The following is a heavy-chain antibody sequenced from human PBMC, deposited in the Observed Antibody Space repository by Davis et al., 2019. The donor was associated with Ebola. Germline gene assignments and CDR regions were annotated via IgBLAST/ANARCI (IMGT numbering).Heavy chain of an antibody. V-gene: IGHV3-7*01. J-gene: IGHJ4*02. CDR1: GFTVSSNY. Sequence: GESLKISCAASGFTVSSNYMSWVRQAPGKGLEWVANIKQDGSEKYYVDSVKGRFTISRDNAKNSLYLQMNSLRAEDTAVYYCARGRWLRSFYFDYWGQGTLVTVSS. CDR2: IKQDGSEK. CDR3: ARGRWLRSFYFDY. D-gene: IGHD5-12*01.